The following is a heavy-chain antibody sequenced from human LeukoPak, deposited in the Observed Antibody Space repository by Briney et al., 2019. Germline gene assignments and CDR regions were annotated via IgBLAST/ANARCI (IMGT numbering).Heavy chain of an antibody. V-gene: IGHV3-53*01. CDR1: GFSVSNTY. Sequence: GGSLRLSCAASGFSVSNTYMNWVRQASGKGLEWVSVMHSDGRTFYADSVKGRFTISRDKSKNMFYLQMDSLRAEDKAVYYCARDPEDRSGLDAFETWGQGTKVTVS. CDR2: MHSDGRT. J-gene: IGHJ3*02. D-gene: IGHD3-22*01. CDR3: ARDPEDRSGLDAFET.